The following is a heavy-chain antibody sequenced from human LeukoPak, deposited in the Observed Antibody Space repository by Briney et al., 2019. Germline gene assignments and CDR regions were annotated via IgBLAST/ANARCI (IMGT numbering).Heavy chain of an antibody. CDR1: GGSISSSSYY. CDR2: MYYSGGT. Sequence: PSETLSLTCTVSGGSISSSSYYWGWIRQPPGKGLEWIGAMYYSGGTYYNPSLKSRVTIYVDTSKNQFSLKLNSVTAADTAVYYCARLDYDNSGYYYFDYWGQGTLVTVSS. CDR3: ARLDYDNSGYYYFDY. D-gene: IGHD3-22*01. J-gene: IGHJ4*02. V-gene: IGHV4-39*01.